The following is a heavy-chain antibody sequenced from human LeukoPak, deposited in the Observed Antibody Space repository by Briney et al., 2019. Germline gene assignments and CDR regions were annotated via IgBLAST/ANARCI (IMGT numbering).Heavy chain of an antibody. CDR2: INPSSGGT. Sequence: ASVKVSCKASGYTFTGYYMHWVRQAPGQGLEWMGWINPSSGGTNYAQKFQGRVTMTRDTSISTAYMELSRLRSDDTAVYYCARGSDDYGDYYFDYWGQGTLVTVSS. J-gene: IGHJ4*02. CDR3: ARGSDDYGDYYFDY. V-gene: IGHV1-2*02. CDR1: GYTFTGYY. D-gene: IGHD4-17*01.